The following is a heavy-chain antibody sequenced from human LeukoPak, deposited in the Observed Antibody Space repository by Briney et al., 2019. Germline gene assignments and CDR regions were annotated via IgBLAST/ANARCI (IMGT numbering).Heavy chain of an antibody. CDR3: ARGRFLSAYYYYMDV. V-gene: IGHV1-69*04. CDR2: IIPILGIA. CDR1: GGTFSSYA. D-gene: IGHD3-3*01. Sequence: SVKVSCKASGGTFSSYAISWVRQAPGQGLEWMGRIIPILGIANYAQKFQGRVTITADKSTSTAYMELSSLRSEDTAVYYCARGRFLSAYYYYMDVWGKGTTVTVSS. J-gene: IGHJ6*03.